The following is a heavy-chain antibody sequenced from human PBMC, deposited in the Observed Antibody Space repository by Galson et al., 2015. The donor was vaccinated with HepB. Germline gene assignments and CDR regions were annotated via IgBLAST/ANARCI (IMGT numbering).Heavy chain of an antibody. J-gene: IGHJ4*02. Sequence: SLRLSCAASGFTFSSYGMHWVRQAPGKGLEWVAVISYDGSNKYYADSVKGRFTISRDNSKNTLYLQMNSLRAEDTAVYYCAKVNSVGYSFGFSKHWGQGTLVTVSS. CDR3: AKVNSVGYSFGFSKH. CDR2: ISYDGSNK. CDR1: GFTFSSYG. D-gene: IGHD5-18*01. V-gene: IGHV3-30*18.